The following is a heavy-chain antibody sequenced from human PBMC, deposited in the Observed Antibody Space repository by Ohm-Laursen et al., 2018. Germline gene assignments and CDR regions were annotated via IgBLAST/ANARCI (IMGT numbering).Heavy chain of an antibody. D-gene: IGHD6-13*01. CDR3: ARDRAGSSSWTENYYYGMDV. CDR1: GGTFSSYA. V-gene: IGHV1-69*04. CDR2: IIPILGIA. J-gene: IGHJ6*02. Sequence: GASVKVSCKASGGTFSSYAISWVRQAPGQGLEWMGRIIPILGIANYAQKFQGRVTITADKSTSTAYMELSSLRSEDTAVYYCARDRAGSSSWTENYYYGMDVWGQGTTVTVSS.